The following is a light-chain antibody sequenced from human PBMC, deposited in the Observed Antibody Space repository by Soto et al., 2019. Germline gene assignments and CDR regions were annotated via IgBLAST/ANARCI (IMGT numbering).Light chain of an antibody. V-gene: IGKV1-12*01. CDR2: TAS. CDR3: QQLNSFPPSFT. CDR1: QGVSTW. Sequence: DIQMTQSPSSVSASVGDRVTITCRASQGVSTWLAWYQQKPGKAPNLLIYTASSLQSGVPSRFSGSGSGTDFTLTINGLQPEDFATYYCQQLNSFPPSFTFGPGTTVDIK. J-gene: IGKJ3*01.